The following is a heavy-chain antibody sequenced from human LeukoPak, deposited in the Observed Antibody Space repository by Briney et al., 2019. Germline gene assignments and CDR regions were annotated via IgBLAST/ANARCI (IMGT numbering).Heavy chain of an antibody. J-gene: IGHJ4*02. Sequence: SETLSLTCAVSGYSISSGYYWGWLRQPPGKGLEWIGSIYHRGNTYYSPSLKSRVTISVDTSKNQFSLRLRSVTAADTAVYYCARGSPPYPDSSGYYYDYWGRGTLVTVSS. CDR1: GYSISSGYY. CDR3: ARGSPPYPDSSGYYYDY. D-gene: IGHD3-22*01. V-gene: IGHV4-38-2*01. CDR2: IYHRGNT.